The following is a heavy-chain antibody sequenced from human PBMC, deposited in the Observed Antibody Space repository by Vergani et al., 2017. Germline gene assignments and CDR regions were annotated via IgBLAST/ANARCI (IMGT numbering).Heavy chain of an antibody. CDR2: IYSTGST. CDR3: ARMMYRDEASTGYRLEGMDI. Sequence: QVQLEESGPGLVKPSETLSLTCTVSGGSFNTYYWSWIRQSPGKGLEWIGYIYSTGSTNYNPSLNSRVTMSVDTSQNQFSLKLTSVTAADTAVYFCARMMYRDEASTGYRLEGMDIWGQGTTVTISS. J-gene: IGHJ6*02. D-gene: IGHD3-9*01. CDR1: GGSFNTYY. V-gene: IGHV4-59*13.